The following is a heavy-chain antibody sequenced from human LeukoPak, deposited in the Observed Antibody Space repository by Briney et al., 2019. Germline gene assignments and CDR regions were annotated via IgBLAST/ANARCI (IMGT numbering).Heavy chain of an antibody. D-gene: IGHD1-1*01. CDR3: AREFNNNWPFDY. J-gene: IGHJ4*02. CDR2: INPNSGGT. CDR1: GYTFTGYF. V-gene: IGHV1-2*06. Sequence: GASVKVSCKASGYTFTGYFMHWVRQAPGQGREWMGRINPNSGGTDYAQKFPGRVTMTRDTSINTAYMELSRLRSDDTAVYYCAREFNNNWPFDYWGQGTLVTVSS.